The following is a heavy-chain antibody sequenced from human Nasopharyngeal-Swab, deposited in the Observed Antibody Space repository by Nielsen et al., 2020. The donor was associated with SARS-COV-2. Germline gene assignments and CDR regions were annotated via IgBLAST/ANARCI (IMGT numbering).Heavy chain of an antibody. D-gene: IGHD6-13*01. J-gene: IGHJ4*02. CDR3: ARFISQAGSFDY. CDR2: IYYSGST. Sequence: SETLSLTCTVSGGSVSSGSYYWSWIRQPPGKGLEWIGYIYYSGSTNYNPSLKSRVTISVDKSKNQFSLKLSSVTAADTAVYYCARFISQAGSFDYWGQGTLVTVSS. CDR1: GGSVSSGSYY. V-gene: IGHV4-61*01.